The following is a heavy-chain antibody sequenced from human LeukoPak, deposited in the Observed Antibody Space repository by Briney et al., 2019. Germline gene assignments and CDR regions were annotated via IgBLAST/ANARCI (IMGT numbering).Heavy chain of an antibody. CDR1: GFTFDDYV. Sequence: SLRLSCAASGFTFDDYVMHWVRQAPGKGLEWVSGISWNSRSIGYADSVKGRFTISRDNAKKFLYLQMNSLRAEDTALYYCTKGEIYGMDVWGQGTTVTVSS. J-gene: IGHJ6*02. CDR3: TKGEIYGMDV. V-gene: IGHV3-9*01. CDR2: ISWNSRSI.